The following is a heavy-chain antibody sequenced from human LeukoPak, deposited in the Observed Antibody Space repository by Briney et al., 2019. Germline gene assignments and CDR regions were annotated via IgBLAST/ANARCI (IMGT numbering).Heavy chain of an antibody. J-gene: IGHJ5*02. D-gene: IGHD2-21*02. CDR1: GGSISSGSYY. Sequence: SETLSLTCTVSGGSISSGSYYWSWIRQPAGKGLEWIGRIYTSGSTNYNPSLKSRVTISVDTSKNQFSLKLSSVTAADTAVYYCAGTLAYCGGDCYSGWFDPWGQGTLVTVSS. CDR3: AGTLAYCGGDCYSGWFDP. V-gene: IGHV4-61*02. CDR2: IYTSGST.